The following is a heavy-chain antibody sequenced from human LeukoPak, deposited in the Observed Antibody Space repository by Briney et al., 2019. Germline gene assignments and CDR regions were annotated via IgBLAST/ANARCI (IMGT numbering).Heavy chain of an antibody. CDR1: RLTLSIYA. CDR3: AKDPVHSGRLAAAPRDP. D-gene: IGHD6-13*01. V-gene: IGHV3-23*01. J-gene: IGHJ5*02. CDR2: IIGSGGRT. Sequence: GGSLRLSCEPSRLTLSIYAMRWVRRAQERGGEWVSAIIGSGGRTYYADSVKGRFTISRDNSKTTLYLQMNSMRAEATAVYYCAKDPVHSGRLAAAPRDPWGQGTLVTVSS.